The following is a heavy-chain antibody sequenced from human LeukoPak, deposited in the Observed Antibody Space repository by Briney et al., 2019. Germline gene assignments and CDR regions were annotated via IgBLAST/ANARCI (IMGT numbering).Heavy chain of an antibody. D-gene: IGHD2-2*01. V-gene: IGHV3-23*01. J-gene: IGHJ4*02. Sequence: PGGSLRLSCTASGFTFSRYAMMWLRQAPGKGLEWVAAIATDATLYADSVKGRFTISRDNSKNTVYLQMSSLRVEDTAVYYCAKVMPLYQLQWGLYDYWGQGTLVTVSS. CDR2: IATDAT. CDR3: AKVMPLYQLQWGLYDY. CDR1: GFTFSRYA.